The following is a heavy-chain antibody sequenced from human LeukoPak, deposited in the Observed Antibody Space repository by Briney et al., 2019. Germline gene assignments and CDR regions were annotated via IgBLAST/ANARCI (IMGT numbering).Heavy chain of an antibody. Sequence: SQTLSLTCTVSGVSLTSGAFYWGWIRQPPGKGLEWIGNIYYSGSTYYNPSLKSRVTISVDRSKSQFSLKLTSVTAADTAVYYCYRGFPFGDYGDPDAFDIWGQGTMVTVSS. D-gene: IGHD4-17*01. CDR3: YRGFPFGDYGDPDAFDI. J-gene: IGHJ3*02. CDR1: GVSLTSGAFY. CDR2: IYYSGST. V-gene: IGHV4-30-4*08.